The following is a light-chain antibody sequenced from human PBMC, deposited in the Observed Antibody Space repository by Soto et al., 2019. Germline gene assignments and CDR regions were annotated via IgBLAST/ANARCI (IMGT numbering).Light chain of an antibody. CDR1: SSDVGSYNR. CDR2: EVS. V-gene: IGLV2-18*01. CDR3: SLYTSSSTIYV. J-gene: IGLJ1*01. Sequence: QSVLTQPPSVSGSTGQSVTISCTGTSSDVGSYNRVSWYQQPPGTAPKLMIYEVSNRPSGVPDRFSGSKSGNTASLTISGLQAEDEADYYCSLYTSSSTIYVFGTGTKVTVL.